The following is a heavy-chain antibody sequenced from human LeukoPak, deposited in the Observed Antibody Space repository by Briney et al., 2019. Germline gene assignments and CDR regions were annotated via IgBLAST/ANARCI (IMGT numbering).Heavy chain of an antibody. V-gene: IGHV1-2*02. Sequence: ASVKVSCKASGYTFTGYYMHWVRQAPGQGLEWMGWINPNSGGTNYAQKFQGRVMITADKSTSTAYMELSSLRSEDTAVYYCAGDDQYDAFDIWGQGTMVTVSS. D-gene: IGHD2-2*01. J-gene: IGHJ3*02. CDR2: INPNSGGT. CDR3: AGDDQYDAFDI. CDR1: GYTFTGYY.